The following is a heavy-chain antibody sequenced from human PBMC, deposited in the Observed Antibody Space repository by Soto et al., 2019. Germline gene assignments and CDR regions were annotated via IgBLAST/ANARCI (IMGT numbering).Heavy chain of an antibody. CDR2: IIPIFGTA. J-gene: IGHJ6*02. V-gene: IGHV1-69*13. CDR1: GGTFSSYA. D-gene: IGHD4-17*01. CDR3: ARGNGYGDYAKLYYYYGIDV. Sequence: SVKVSCKASGGTFSSYAISWVRQAPGQGLEWMGGIIPIFGTANYAQKLQGRVTITADESTSTAYMELSSLRSEDTAVYYCARGNGYGDYAKLYYYYGIDVWGQGTTVTVSS.